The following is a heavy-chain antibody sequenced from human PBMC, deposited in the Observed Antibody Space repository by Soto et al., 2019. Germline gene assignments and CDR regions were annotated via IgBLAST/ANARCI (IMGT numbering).Heavy chain of an antibody. D-gene: IGHD1-20*01. Sequence: QVQLVQSGAEVKKPGSSVKVSCKASGGTFSSYTICWVRQDRGQGLEWMGRIIPILGIANYAQKFQGRVTIPVDTSTSTAYMELSSLRVADTAVYYCAKSYWYNWNDESYWGQGTLVTVSS. CDR1: GGTFSSYT. V-gene: IGHV1-69*02. CDR3: AKSYWYNWNDESY. J-gene: IGHJ4*02. CDR2: IIPILGIA.